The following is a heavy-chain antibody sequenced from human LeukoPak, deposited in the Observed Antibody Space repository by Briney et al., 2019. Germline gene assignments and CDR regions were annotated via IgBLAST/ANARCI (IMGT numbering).Heavy chain of an antibody. J-gene: IGHJ6*03. CDR2: INHSGST. CDR1: GGSISSGGYY. D-gene: IGHD1-1*01. CDR3: AGLNWPRMDV. V-gene: IGHV4-39*07. Sequence: PSETLSLTCTVSGGSISSGGYYWSWIRQPPGKGLEWIGEINHSGSTNYNPSLKSRVTISVDTSKNQFSLKLSSVTAADTAVYYCAGLNWPRMDVWGKGTTVTVSS.